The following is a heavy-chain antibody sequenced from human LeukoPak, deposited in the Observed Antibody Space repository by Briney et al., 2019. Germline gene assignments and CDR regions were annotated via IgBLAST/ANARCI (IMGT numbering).Heavy chain of an antibody. J-gene: IGHJ3*02. Sequence: GGSLRLSCAASGFTFSSYGMHWVRQAPGKGLEWVAVISYDGSNKYYADSVKGRFTISRGNSKNTLYLQMNSLRAEDTAVYYCAKDLVGATVRLSAFDIWGQGTMVTVSS. CDR2: ISYDGSNK. CDR3: AKDLVGATVRLSAFDI. D-gene: IGHD1-26*01. CDR1: GFTFSSYG. V-gene: IGHV3-30*18.